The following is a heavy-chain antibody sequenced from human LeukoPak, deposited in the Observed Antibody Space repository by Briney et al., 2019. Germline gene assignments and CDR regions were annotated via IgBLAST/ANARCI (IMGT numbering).Heavy chain of an antibody. CDR1: GGSISSGGYS. CDR2: IYHSGGT. CDR3: ARFKGSFDY. J-gene: IGHJ4*02. V-gene: IGHV4-30-2*01. Sequence: SETLSLTCAVSGGSISSGGYSWSWIRQPPGKGLEWIGYIYHSGGTHYNPSLKSRVTISVDRSKNQSSLKLSSVTAADTAVYYCARFKGSFDYWGQGTLVTVSS.